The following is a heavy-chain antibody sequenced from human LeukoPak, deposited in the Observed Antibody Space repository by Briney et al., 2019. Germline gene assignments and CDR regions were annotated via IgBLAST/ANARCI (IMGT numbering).Heavy chain of an antibody. CDR3: ARQRASSFPPFDY. D-gene: IGHD6-13*01. J-gene: IGHJ4*02. CDR2: IYYSGST. V-gene: IGHV4-59*08. Sequence: PSETLSLTCTVSGGSISSYYWSWIRQPPGKGLEWIGYIYYSGSTNYNPSLKSRLTISVDTSKNQFSLKLSSVTAADTAVYYCARQRASSFPPFDYWGQGTLVTVSS. CDR1: GGSISSYY.